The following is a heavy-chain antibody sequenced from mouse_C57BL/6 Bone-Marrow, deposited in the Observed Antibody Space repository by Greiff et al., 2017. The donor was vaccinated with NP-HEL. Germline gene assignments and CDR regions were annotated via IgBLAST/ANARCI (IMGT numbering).Heavy chain of an antibody. CDR1: GYTFTSYW. J-gene: IGHJ2*01. V-gene: IGHV1-59*01. D-gene: IGHD4-1*02. CDR2: IDPSDSYT. Sequence: VKLQQPGAELVRPGTSVKLSCKASGYTFTSYWMHWVKQRPGQGLEWIGVIDPSDSYTNYNQKFKGKATLTVDTSSSTAYMQLSSLTSEDSAVYYCARPNWYYFDYWGQGTTLTVSS. CDR3: ARPNWYYFDY.